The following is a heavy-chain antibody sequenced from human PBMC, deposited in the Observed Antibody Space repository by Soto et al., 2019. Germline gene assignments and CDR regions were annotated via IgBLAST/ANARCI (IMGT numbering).Heavy chain of an antibody. J-gene: IGHJ4*02. V-gene: IGHV1-46*02. CDR2: INPTGGTT. CDR1: GYTFHTYY. D-gene: IGHD4-17*01. Sequence: QVQLVQSGAEVKKPGASVKVSCKASGYTFHTYYMHWVRQAPGQGLEWMGIINPTGGTTIYAQKFQGRVTLTSDTSTSTVYMEVSSLKSEDTAVYYCARGWDDYGGSPVDYWGQGTLVTVSS. CDR3: ARGWDDYGGSPVDY.